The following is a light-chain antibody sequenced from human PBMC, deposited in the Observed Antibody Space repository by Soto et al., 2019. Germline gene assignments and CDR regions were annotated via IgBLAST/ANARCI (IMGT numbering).Light chain of an antibody. Sequence: QSALTQPASVSGSPGQSITISCTGTSSDVGSHNLVSWYQQHPGQAPKLMIYEVNKRPLGVSTRFSASKSGNTASLTISGLQAEDDAYYYCCSYGGSRAVFGGGTQLTVL. CDR2: EVN. V-gene: IGLV2-23*02. CDR3: CSYGGSRAV. J-gene: IGLJ7*01. CDR1: SSDVGSHNL.